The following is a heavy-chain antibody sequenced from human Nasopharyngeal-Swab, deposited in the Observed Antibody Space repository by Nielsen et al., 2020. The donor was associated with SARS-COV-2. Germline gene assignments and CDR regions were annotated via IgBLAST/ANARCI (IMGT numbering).Heavy chain of an antibody. V-gene: IGHV4-61*02. J-gene: IGHJ5*02. D-gene: IGHD3-10*01. Sequence: SETLSLTCTVSGGSISSGSYYWSWIRQPAGKGLEWIGRIYTSGSTNYNPSLKSRVTISVDTSKNQFSLKLSSVTAADTAVYYCASTSYGSAPWGQGTLVTVSS. CDR3: ASTSYGSAP. CDR1: GGSISSGSYY. CDR2: IYTSGST.